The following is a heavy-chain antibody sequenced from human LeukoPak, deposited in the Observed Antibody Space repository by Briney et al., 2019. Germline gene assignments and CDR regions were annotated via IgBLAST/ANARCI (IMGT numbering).Heavy chain of an antibody. CDR3: GRDSRYPIDS. J-gene: IGHJ4*02. CDR1: GFTFSTYW. Sequence: GGSLRLSCAASGFTFSTYWMHWVRQAPGKGLVWVSRIVSDGSTTTYADSVKGRFTISRDNAKNTLYLQMNSLRAEDTAVYYCGRDSRYPIDSWGQGTLVTVSS. D-gene: IGHD1-14*01. CDR2: IVSDGSTT. V-gene: IGHV3-74*01.